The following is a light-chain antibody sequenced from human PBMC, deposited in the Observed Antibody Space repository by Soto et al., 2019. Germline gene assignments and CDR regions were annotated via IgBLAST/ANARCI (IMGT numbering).Light chain of an antibody. J-gene: IGKJ4*01. CDR3: QQTYNTPLT. V-gene: IGKV1-39*01. CDR1: QSISYY. CDR2: GAS. Sequence: DIQMTQSPSSLSAYVGDRVNITCRASQSISYYLNWYQQKPGRAPNLLMYGASSLQSGVPSRFTDSGSGTEFTLTITSLQPGDFATYYCQQTYNTPLTLGGGTKVDIK.